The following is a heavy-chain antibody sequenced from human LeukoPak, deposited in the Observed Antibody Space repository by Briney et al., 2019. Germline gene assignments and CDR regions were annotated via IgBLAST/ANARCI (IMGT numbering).Heavy chain of an antibody. CDR2: ISYDGSNK. D-gene: IGHD2-15*01. Sequence: SGGSLRLSCAASGFTFSSYGMHWVRQAPGKGLEWVAVISYDGSNKYYADSVKGRFTISRDNSKNTLYLQMNSLRAEDTAVYYCAKDACSGGSCYSFDYWGQGTLVTVSS. V-gene: IGHV3-30*18. CDR1: GFTFSSYG. J-gene: IGHJ4*02. CDR3: AKDACSGGSCYSFDY.